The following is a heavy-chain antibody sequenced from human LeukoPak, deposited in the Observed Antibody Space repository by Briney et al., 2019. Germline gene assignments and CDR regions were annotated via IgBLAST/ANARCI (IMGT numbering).Heavy chain of an antibody. V-gene: IGHV1-58*01. D-gene: IGHD3-9*01. CDR1: GFTFTSSA. Sequence: ASVKVSCKASGFTFTSSAVQWVRQARGQRLEWIGWIVVGSGNTNYAQKFQESVTITRRMSTSTAYMELSSLRSEDTAVYYCEAVHDTYYDILTGPLPNSGGIALDIWGQDTLLTVSS. CDR3: EAVHDTYYDILTGPLPNSGGIALDI. J-gene: IGHJ3*02. CDR2: IVVGSGNT.